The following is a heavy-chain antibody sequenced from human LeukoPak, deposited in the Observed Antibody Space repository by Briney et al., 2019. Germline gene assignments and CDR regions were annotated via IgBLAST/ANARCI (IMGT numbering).Heavy chain of an antibody. V-gene: IGHV1-3*04. CDR3: ARKNYFASGSYSDFAF. D-gene: IGHD3-10*01. CDR2: INTVNGDT. Sequence: ASVKVSCKASGYTFTSNPMYWMRQAPGQGLEWMGWINTVNGDTKCSQNFQGRITITRDTSASTAYMELSGLGSEDTAVYYCARKNYFASGSYSDFAFWGQGTLVTVSS. J-gene: IGHJ4*02. CDR1: GYTFTSNP.